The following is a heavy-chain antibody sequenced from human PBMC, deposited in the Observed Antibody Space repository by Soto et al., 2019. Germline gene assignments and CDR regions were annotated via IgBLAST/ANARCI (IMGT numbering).Heavy chain of an antibody. CDR2: IIPIFGTA. Sequence: ASVKVSCKASGGTFSSYAISWVRQAPGQGLEWMGGIIPIFGTANYAQKFQGRVTITADESTSTAYMELSSLRSEDTAVYYCARPLGGSGWSPYYYGMDVWGQGTTVTVSS. CDR3: ARPLGGSGWSPYYYGMDV. CDR1: GGTFSSYA. J-gene: IGHJ6*02. D-gene: IGHD6-19*01. V-gene: IGHV1-69*13.